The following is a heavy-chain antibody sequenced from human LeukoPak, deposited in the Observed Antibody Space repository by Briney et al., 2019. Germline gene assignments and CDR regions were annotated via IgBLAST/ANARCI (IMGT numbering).Heavy chain of an antibody. CDR2: IYYTGST. V-gene: IGHV4-59*08. CDR3: ARYLAAGYFDL. D-gene: IGHD6-25*01. Sequence: SETLSLTCTVSIDSIKNYYWSWIRQPPGKGLEWIGYIYYTGSTNYNPSLKSRVTISVDTSKNQFSLKLSSVTAADTAVYYCARYLAAGYFDLWGRGTLVTVSS. CDR1: IDSIKNYY. J-gene: IGHJ2*01.